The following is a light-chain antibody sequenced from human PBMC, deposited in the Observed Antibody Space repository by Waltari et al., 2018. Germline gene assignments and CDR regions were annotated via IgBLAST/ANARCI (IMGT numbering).Light chain of an antibody. V-gene: IGKV1-5*03. CDR2: KAS. CDR3: QQYNSYSPLT. CDR1: QSISSW. J-gene: IGKJ3*01. Sequence: DIQMTQSPSTLSASVGDRVTITCRASQSISSWLAWYQQKPGKAPKLLIYKASYLESVVPSRFSGSGSGTEFTLTISSLQSDDFASYYCQQYNSYSPLTFGPGTKVDIK.